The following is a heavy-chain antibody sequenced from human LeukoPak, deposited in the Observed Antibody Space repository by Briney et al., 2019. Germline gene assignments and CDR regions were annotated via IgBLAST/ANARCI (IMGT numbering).Heavy chain of an antibody. Sequence: ASVKVSCKASGGTFSSYAISWVRQAPGQGLEWMGWINPNSGGTNYAQKFQGRVTMTRDTSISTAYMELSRLRSDDTAVYYCARTLSEWHWYDYWGQGTLVTVSS. CDR1: GGTFSSYA. D-gene: IGHD3-3*01. J-gene: IGHJ4*02. CDR3: ARTLSEWHWYDY. V-gene: IGHV1-2*02. CDR2: INPNSGGT.